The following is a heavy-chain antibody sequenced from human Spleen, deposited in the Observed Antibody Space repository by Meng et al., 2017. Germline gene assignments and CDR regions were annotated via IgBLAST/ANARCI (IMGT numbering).Heavy chain of an antibody. CDR2: ISWNSGNI. CDR3: ARDGGSYPFDF. D-gene: IGHD1-26*01. CDR1: GFTFDDYA. J-gene: IGHJ4*02. V-gene: IGHV3-9*01. Sequence: GGSLRLSCAASGFTFDDYAMHWVRQAPGKGLEWVSGISWNSGNIGYADSVKGRFTISRDNAKNSLYLQMNSLRAEDTAVYFCARDGGSYPFDFWGQGTLVTVSS.